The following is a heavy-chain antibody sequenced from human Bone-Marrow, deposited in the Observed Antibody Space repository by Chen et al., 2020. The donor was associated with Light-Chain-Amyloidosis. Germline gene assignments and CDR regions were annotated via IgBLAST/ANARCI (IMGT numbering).Heavy chain of an antibody. Sequence: ELLLETVLGLVQPGGSRRLSSAASGFTFSRYEMQWGRQAPGKGLEWLAYISKSGITTYYADSVKGRFTISRDNAKNSLYLQRNSLGDEETAVYFWARVAYCGGGSCYSGPYYFDYWGQGTLVTVSS. CDR1: GFTFSRYE. CDR3: ARVAYCGGGSCYSGPYYFDY. V-gene: IGHV3-48*03. CDR2: ISKSGITT. J-gene: IGHJ4*02. D-gene: IGHD2-15*01.